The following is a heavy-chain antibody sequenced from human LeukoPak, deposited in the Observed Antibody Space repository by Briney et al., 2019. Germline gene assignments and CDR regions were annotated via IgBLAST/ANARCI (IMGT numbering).Heavy chain of an antibody. J-gene: IGHJ5*02. CDR1: GGTFSSYA. Sequence: ASVKVSCKASGGTFSSYAISWVRQAPGQGLEWMGGIIPIFGTANYAQKFQGRVTITADESTSTAYMELSSLRSEDAAVYYCAGDRARDGSGINWFDPWGQGTLVTVSS. D-gene: IGHD3-10*01. V-gene: IGHV1-69*13. CDR3: AGDRARDGSGINWFDP. CDR2: IIPIFGTA.